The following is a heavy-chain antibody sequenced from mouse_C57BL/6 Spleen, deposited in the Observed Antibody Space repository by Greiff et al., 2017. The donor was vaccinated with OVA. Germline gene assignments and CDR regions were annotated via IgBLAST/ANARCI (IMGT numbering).Heavy chain of an antibody. V-gene: IGHV1-53*01. CDR1: GYTFTSYW. Sequence: QVQLQQPGTELVKPGASVKLSCKASGYTFTSYWMHWVKQRPGQGLEWIGNINPSNGGTNYNEKFKSKATLTVDKSSSTAYMQLSTLTSEDSAVYNGASHITTVVARDFEVGGTGTTVTVSS. J-gene: IGHJ1*03. D-gene: IGHD1-1*01. CDR2: INPSNGGT. CDR3: ASHITTVVARDFEV.